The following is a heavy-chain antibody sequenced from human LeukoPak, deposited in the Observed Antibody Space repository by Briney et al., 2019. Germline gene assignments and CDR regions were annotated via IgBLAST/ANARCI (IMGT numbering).Heavy chain of an antibody. Sequence: PGGSLRLSCAVSGFTITDYGMSWVRQAPGKGLEWVSAISVSGDTKYYADSVKGRFIISRGNSRNTLYLQINSLRAEDTALYYCAQGYSSGWYPYWGQGTLVTVSS. CDR2: ISVSGDTK. CDR3: AQGYSSGWYPY. J-gene: IGHJ4*02. CDR1: GFTITDYG. V-gene: IGHV3-23*01. D-gene: IGHD6-19*01.